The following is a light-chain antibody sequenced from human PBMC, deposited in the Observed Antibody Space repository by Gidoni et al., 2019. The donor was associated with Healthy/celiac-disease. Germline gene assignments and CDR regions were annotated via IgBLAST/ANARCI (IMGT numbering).Light chain of an antibody. CDR1: ALPKKY. J-gene: IGLJ3*02. V-gene: IGLV3-10*01. CDR2: EDS. CDR3: YSTDSSGNHRV. Sequence: YELTQPPSVSVDPGQTARITCSGDALPKKYAYWYQQKSGQAPVLVIYEDSTRPSGFPERFSGSSSGTMATLTISGAQVEDEADYYCYSTDSSGNHRVFGGGTKLTVL.